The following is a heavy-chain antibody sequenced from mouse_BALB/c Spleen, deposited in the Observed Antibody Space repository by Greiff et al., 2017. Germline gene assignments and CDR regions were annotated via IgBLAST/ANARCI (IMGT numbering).Heavy chain of an antibody. CDR2: INSNGGST. J-gene: IGHJ2*01. CDR1: GFTFSSYG. V-gene: IGHV5-6-3*01. Sequence: EVQGVESGGGLVQPGGSLKLSCAASGFTFSSYGMSWVRQTPDKRLELVATINSNGGSTYYPDSVKGRFTISRDNAKNTLYLQMSSLKSEDTAMYYCARDYDYYFDYWGQGTTLTVSS. CDR3: ARDYDYYFDY. D-gene: IGHD2-12*01.